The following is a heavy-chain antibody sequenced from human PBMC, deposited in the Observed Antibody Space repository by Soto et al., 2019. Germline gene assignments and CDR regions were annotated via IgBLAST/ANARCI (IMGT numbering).Heavy chain of an antibody. Sequence: SETLSLTCTVSGGSISSYYWSWIRQPPGKGLEWIGYIYYSGSTNYNPSLKSRVTISVDTSKNQFSLKLSSVTAADTAVYYCARHRTVAATPFSFDYWGQGTLVTVSS. V-gene: IGHV4-59*08. J-gene: IGHJ4*02. CDR1: GGSISSYY. CDR2: IYYSGST. CDR3: ARHRTVAATPFSFDY. D-gene: IGHD2-15*01.